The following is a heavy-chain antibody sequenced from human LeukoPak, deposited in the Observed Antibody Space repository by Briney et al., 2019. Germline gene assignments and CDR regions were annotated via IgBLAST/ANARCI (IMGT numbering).Heavy chain of an antibody. J-gene: IGHJ3*02. D-gene: IGHD3-16*02. CDR1: GFSFSIYA. CDR2: ISGSGGST. V-gene: IGHV3-23*01. CDR3: ARDDYDYVWGSYRYREFAFDI. Sequence: GGSLRLSCAASGFSFSIYAMSWVRQAPGKGLEWVSAISGSGGSTYYAGSVKGRFTISRDNSKNTLYLQMNSLRAEDTAVYYCARDDYDYVWGSYRYREFAFDIWGQGTMVTVSS.